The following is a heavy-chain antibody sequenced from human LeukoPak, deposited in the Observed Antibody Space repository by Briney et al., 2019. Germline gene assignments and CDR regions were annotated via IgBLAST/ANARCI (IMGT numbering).Heavy chain of an antibody. D-gene: IGHD5-24*01. CDR1: GGTFSSSA. V-gene: IGHV1-69*04. CDR3: ARVGRDGYTNAFDI. Sequence: SVKVSCKASGGTFSSSAISWVRQAPGQGVEWMGRIIPIFGIANYAQKFQGRVTITADKSTSTAYMELSSLRSEDTAVYYCARVGRDGYTNAFDIWGQGTMVTVSS. CDR2: IIPIFGIA. J-gene: IGHJ3*02.